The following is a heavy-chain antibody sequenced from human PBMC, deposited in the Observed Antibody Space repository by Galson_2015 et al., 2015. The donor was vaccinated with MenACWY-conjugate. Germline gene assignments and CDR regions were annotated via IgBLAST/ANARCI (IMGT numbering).Heavy chain of an antibody. CDR2: IYPGDSDT. CDR3: ARRIWNEGLHYYGMDV. J-gene: IGHJ6*02. Sequence: QSGAEVKKPGESLKISCTGSGYSLTSYWIGWVRQMPGKGLEWMGIIYPGDSDTRYSPSFQGQVTISADKSISTAYLQWSSLKASDTAMYYCARRIWNEGLHYYGMDVWGQGTTVTVSS. V-gene: IGHV5-51*01. D-gene: IGHD3-3*01. CDR1: GYSLTSYW.